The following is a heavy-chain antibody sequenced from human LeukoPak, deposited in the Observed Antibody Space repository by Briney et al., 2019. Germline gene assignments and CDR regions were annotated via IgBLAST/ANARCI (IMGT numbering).Heavy chain of an antibody. Sequence: GGSLRLSCAASGFIFRSYAMNWVRQAPGRGLEWVGRIKSKTDDGTTDYAAPVKGRFTISRDDSGNTLYLQMNSLKTEDTAIYYCSTGVTTVTTSYFQHWGQGTLVTVSS. CDR3: STGVTTVTTSYFQH. CDR2: IKSKTDDGTT. V-gene: IGHV3-15*07. D-gene: IGHD4-17*01. CDR1: GFIFRSYA. J-gene: IGHJ1*01.